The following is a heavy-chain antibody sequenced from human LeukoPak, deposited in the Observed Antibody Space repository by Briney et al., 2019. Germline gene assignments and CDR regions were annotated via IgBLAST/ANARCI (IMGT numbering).Heavy chain of an antibody. CDR2: ISGSGGST. J-gene: IGHJ4*02. V-gene: IGHV3-23*01. CDR1: GFTFSSYA. Sequence: GGSLRLSCAASGFTFSSYAMSWVRQAPGQGLEWVSAISGSGGSTYYADSVKGRFTISRDNSKNTLYLQMNSLRAEDTAVYYCAKTTYREWLLWICDYWGQGTLVTVSS. D-gene: IGHD3-3*01. CDR3: AKTTYREWLLWICDY.